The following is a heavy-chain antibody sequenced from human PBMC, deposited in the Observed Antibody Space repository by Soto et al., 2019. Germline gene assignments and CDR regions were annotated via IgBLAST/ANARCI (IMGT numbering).Heavy chain of an antibody. V-gene: IGHV1-24*01. CDR3: ATVGGMITFGGVIGHYYYYGMDV. CDR1: GYTLTELS. Sequence: ASVKVSCKVSGYTLTELSMHWVRQAPGKGLEWMGGFDPEDGETIYAQKFQGRVTMTEDTSTDTAYMELSSLRSEDTAVYYCATVGGMITFGGVIGHYYYYGMDVWGQGTTVTVSS. CDR2: FDPEDGET. D-gene: IGHD3-16*02. J-gene: IGHJ6*02.